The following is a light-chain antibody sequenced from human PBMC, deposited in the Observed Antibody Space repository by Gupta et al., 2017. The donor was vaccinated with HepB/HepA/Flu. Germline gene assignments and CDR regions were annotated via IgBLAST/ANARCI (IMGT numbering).Light chain of an antibody. V-gene: IGLV3-21*03. Sequence: SYVLTQPPSVSVAPGKTARITCVGNTIGSKSVHWYQLKLGQAPVLVVYDDSDRPSGIPERFSGSKSGNTATLTISRVEVGDEADYYCQVWDSSSDHVVFGGGTKLTVL. CDR3: QVWDSSSDHVV. CDR1: TIGSKS. J-gene: IGLJ2*01. CDR2: DDS.